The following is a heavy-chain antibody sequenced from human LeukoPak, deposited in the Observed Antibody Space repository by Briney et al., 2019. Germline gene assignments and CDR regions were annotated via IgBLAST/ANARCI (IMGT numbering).Heavy chain of an antibody. V-gene: IGHV1-69*13. CDR2: IIPIFGTA. J-gene: IGHJ6*03. CDR1: GYTFTSYG. D-gene: IGHD6-13*01. CDR3: ARDSLAAAGTGGYYYYYMDV. Sequence: ASVKVSCKASGYTFTSYGISWVRQAPGQGLEWMGGIIPIFGTANYAQKFQGRVTITADESTSTAYMELSSLRSEDTAVYYCARDSLAAAGTGGYYYYYMDVWGKGTTVTVSS.